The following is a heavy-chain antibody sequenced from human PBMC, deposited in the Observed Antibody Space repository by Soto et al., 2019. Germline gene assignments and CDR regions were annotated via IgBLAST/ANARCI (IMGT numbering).Heavy chain of an antibody. CDR1: GCSISSYY. CDR2: IYYSGST. V-gene: IGHV4-59*01. J-gene: IGHJ6*02. CDR3: AREGLLRNYDFWSGHQDYYYGMDV. Sequence: TSETLSLTCTVSGCSISSYYWSWIRQPPGKGLEWIGYIYYSGSTNYNPSLKSRVTISVDTSKNQFSLKLSSVTAADTAVYYCAREGLLRNYDFWSGHQDYYYGMDVWGQGTTVTVSS. D-gene: IGHD3-3*01.